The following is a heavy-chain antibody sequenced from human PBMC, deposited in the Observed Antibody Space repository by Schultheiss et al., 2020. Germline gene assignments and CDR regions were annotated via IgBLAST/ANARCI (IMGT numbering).Heavy chain of an antibody. V-gene: IGHV5-51*01. Sequence: GESLKIACKASGYSFTTHWLGWVRQMPGKGLEWMGFIYPGDSDTRYSPSFQGQVTISVDRSITTAYLQWSSLKASDTAIYYCVRRVGTSVKTGGWFDPWGRGALVTVSS. CDR1: GYSFTTHW. CDR3: VRRVGTSVKTGGWFDP. D-gene: IGHD4-17*01. J-gene: IGHJ5*02. CDR2: IYPGDSDT.